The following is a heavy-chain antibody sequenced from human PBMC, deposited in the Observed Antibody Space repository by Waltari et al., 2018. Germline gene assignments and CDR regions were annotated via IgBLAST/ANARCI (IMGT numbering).Heavy chain of an antibody. D-gene: IGHD6-13*01. CDR2: VSYSATS. CDR1: GGSFRSNRYA. CDR3: ARQVAPGHSTSWYFDS. J-gene: IGHJ4*02. Sequence: QVQLQESGPGLVRPSESLSLACGVSGGSFRSNRYAGAWVRQPPGKGLEWIASVSYSATSYYNPSLSSRLSAFVDTSKNQVSLRLSSVTAADTARYFCARQVAPGHSTSWYFDSWGRGTLVTVFS. V-gene: IGHV4-39*01.